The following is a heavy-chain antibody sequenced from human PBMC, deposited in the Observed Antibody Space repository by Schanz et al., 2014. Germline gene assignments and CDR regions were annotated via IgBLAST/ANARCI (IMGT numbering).Heavy chain of an antibody. CDR2: MSYDGSIK. Sequence: QVQLVESGGGLVKPGGSLRLSCAASGFTFSDYYMSWIRQAPGKGLEWVAAMSYDGSIKYYGDSVKGRFTISRDNSKNTLYLQMNSLRAGDTAVYYCARDRGYCSGGSCLTFDYWGQGTLVTVSS. J-gene: IGHJ4*02. CDR3: ARDRGYCSGGSCLTFDY. CDR1: GFTFSDYY. D-gene: IGHD2-15*01. V-gene: IGHV3-33*08.